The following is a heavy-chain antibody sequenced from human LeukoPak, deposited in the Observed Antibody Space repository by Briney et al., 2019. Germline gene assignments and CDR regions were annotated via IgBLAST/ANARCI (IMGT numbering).Heavy chain of an antibody. Sequence: RPSETLSLTCSVSGGSIESYYWSWIRQPPGKGLEFIGYIAASGTTKHNPSLKSRVTLSMDTSKNQFSLKLRSVTAADTAVYFCARFPYFEGFDYWGQGTQVIVSS. V-gene: IGHV4-4*08. CDR1: GGSIESYY. J-gene: IGHJ4*02. CDR3: ARFPYFEGFDY. D-gene: IGHD3-9*01. CDR2: IAASGTT.